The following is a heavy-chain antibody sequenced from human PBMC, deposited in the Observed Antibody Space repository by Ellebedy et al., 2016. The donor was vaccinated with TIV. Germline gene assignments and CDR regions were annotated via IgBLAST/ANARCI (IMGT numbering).Heavy chain of an antibody. Sequence: GESLKISXAASGFTFSSYTMNWVRQAPGKGLEWVSSISNTGRHIYYADSVKGRFTISRDNGKNSLYLQMNSLRVEDTAIYYCARLPGVATGDGHVDYWGQGTLVTVSS. J-gene: IGHJ4*02. D-gene: IGHD2-21*01. V-gene: IGHV3-21*01. CDR2: ISNTGRHI. CDR1: GFTFSSYT. CDR3: ARLPGVATGDGHVDY.